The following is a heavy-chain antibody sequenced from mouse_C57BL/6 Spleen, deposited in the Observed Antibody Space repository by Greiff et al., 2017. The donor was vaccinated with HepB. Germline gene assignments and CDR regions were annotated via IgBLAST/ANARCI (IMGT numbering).Heavy chain of an antibody. D-gene: IGHD3-3*01. J-gene: IGHJ3*01. CDR2: IYPGDGDT. CDR3: ARSGGDPAWFAY. Sequence: VKLVESGAELMKPGASVKISCKASGYAFSSSWMNWVKQRPGKGLEWIGRIYPGDGDTNYNGKFKGKATLTADKSSSTAYMQLSSLTSEDSAVYFCARSGGDPAWFAYWGQGTLVTVSA. V-gene: IGHV1-82*01. CDR1: GYAFSSSW.